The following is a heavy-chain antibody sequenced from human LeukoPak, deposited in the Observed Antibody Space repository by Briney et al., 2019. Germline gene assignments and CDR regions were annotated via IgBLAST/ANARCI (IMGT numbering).Heavy chain of an antibody. J-gene: IGHJ4*02. D-gene: IGHD2-15*01. CDR3: AKDQQEYCSGGSCYPVGY. CDR1: RFTFSSYV. V-gene: IGHV3-23*01. CDR2: ISTTGGST. Sequence: GGSLRLSCGASRFTFSSYVMSWVRQAPGKGLEWVSTISTTGGSTYYADSVKGRFTISRDNSKNTLYLQMNSLRAEDTAVYYCAKDQQEYCSGGSCYPVGYWGQGTLVTVSS.